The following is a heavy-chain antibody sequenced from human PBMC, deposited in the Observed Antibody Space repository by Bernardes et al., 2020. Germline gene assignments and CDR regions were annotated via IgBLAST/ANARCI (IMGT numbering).Heavy chain of an antibody. D-gene: IGHD3-10*01. Sequence: GGSLRLSCAASGFTFDDYGMSWVRQAPGKGLEWVSSINWNGDSTSYADSVKGRFTISRDNAKNYLFLHMNSLRAEDTAVYHCARRYYGSADYGPNWFDPGGQGTLVTVSS. CDR1: GFTFDDYG. V-gene: IGHV3-20*01. CDR3: ARRYYGSADYGPNWFDP. CDR2: INWNGDST. J-gene: IGHJ5*02.